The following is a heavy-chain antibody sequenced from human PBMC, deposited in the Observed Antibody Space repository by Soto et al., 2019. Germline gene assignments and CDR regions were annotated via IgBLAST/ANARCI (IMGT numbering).Heavy chain of an antibody. V-gene: IGHV4-59*01. D-gene: IGHD6-6*01. J-gene: IGHJ6*03. CDR2: IYYSGST. Sequence: SETLSLTCTVSGGSISSYYWSWIRQPPGKGLEWIGYIYYSGSTNYNPSLKSRVTISVDTSKNQFSLKLSSVTAADTAVYYCARAAYSSSGYYYYYYMDVWGKGTTVTVSS. CDR3: ARAAYSSSGYYYYYYMDV. CDR1: GGSISSYY.